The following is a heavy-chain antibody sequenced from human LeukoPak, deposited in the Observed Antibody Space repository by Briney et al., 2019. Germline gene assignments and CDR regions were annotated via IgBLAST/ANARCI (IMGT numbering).Heavy chain of an antibody. CDR2: ISSSSSYI. J-gene: IGHJ4*02. D-gene: IGHD5-24*01. V-gene: IGHV3-21*01. CDR1: GFSFRNSW. Sequence: GGSLRLSCATSGFSFRNSWMSWVRQAPGKGLEWVSSISSSSSYIYYADSVKGRFTISRDNAKNSLYLQMNSLRAGDTAVYYCARDTRVRWLQLGSSDSFDYWGQGTLVTVSS. CDR3: ARDTRVRWLQLGSSDSFDY.